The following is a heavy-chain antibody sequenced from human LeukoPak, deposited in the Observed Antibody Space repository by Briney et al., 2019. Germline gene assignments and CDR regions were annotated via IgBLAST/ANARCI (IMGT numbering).Heavy chain of an antibody. V-gene: IGHV1-2*02. CDR2: INPNSGGT. D-gene: IGHD2-2*01. CDR1: GYTFTSYY. Sequence: ASVKVSCKASGYTFTSYYMHWVRQAPGQGLEWMGWINPNSGGTNYAQKFQGRVTMTRDTSISTAYMELSRLRSDDTAVYYCARVPGGSTINFDYWGQGTLVTVSS. J-gene: IGHJ4*02. CDR3: ARVPGGSTINFDY.